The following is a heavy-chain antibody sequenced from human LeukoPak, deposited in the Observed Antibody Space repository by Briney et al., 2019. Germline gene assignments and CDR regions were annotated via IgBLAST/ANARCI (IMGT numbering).Heavy chain of an antibody. CDR1: GYTFTGYY. CDR3: ARDSYYYDSSGYYPGWFDP. Sequence: ASVKVSCKASGYTFTGYYMHWVRQAPGQGLEWMGWINPNSGGANYAQKFQGRVTMTRDTSISTAYMELSRLRSDVTAVYYCARDSYYYDSSGYYPGWFDPWGQGTLVTVSS. CDR2: INPNSGGA. D-gene: IGHD3-22*01. V-gene: IGHV1-2*02. J-gene: IGHJ5*02.